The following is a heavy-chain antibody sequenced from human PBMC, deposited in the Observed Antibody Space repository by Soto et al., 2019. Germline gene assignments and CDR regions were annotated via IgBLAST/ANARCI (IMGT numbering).Heavy chain of an antibody. D-gene: IGHD3-22*01. J-gene: IGHJ6*02. Sequence: APGKGLEWVSYISSSGSTIYYADSVKGRFTISRDNPKNSLYLQMNSLRAEDTAVYYCARDNPNYYDSSGYYVPLAGYYYYGMDVWGQGTTVTVSS. V-gene: IGHV3-11*01. CDR3: ARDNPNYYDSSGYYVPLAGYYYYGMDV. CDR2: ISSSGSTI.